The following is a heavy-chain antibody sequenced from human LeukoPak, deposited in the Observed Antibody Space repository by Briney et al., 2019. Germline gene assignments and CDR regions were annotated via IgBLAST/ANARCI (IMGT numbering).Heavy chain of an antibody. Sequence: GGSLRLSCAASGFTFSSYWMSWVRQAPGKGLEWVANVKQDGSEKYYVDSVKGRFTISRDNAKNSLYLQMNSLRAEDTAVYYCARFRISGWWDYWGQGTLVTVSS. V-gene: IGHV3-7*01. CDR1: GFTFSSYW. D-gene: IGHD6-19*01. CDR2: VKQDGSEK. CDR3: ARFRISGWWDY. J-gene: IGHJ4*02.